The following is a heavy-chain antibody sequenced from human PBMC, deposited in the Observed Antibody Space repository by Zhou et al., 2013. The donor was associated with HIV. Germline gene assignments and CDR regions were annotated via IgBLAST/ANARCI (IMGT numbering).Heavy chain of an antibody. Sequence: QVQLQESGPGLVKPSETLSLTCTVSGGSTSSYYWSWIRQPPGKGLEWIGYIYTSGSTYYNPSLKSRVTISLDTSKNQFSLKLSSVTAADTAVYYCARAYYHGSGSYWEDYWGQGTLVTVSS. V-gene: IGHV4-4*09. D-gene: IGHD3-10*01. CDR1: GGSTSSYY. CDR3: ARAYYHGSGSYWEDY. J-gene: IGHJ4*02. CDR2: IYTSGST.